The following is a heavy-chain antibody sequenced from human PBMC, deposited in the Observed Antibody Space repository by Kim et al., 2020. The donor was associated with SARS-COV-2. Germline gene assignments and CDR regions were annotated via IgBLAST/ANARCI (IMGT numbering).Heavy chain of an antibody. V-gene: IGHV3-48*03. Sequence: ADSVKRRFTTSRDNAKNSLYLQMNNLRAEDTAVYDCARDPYIYGGFYMDAWGKGTTVTVSS. J-gene: IGHJ6*03. D-gene: IGHD5-18*01. CDR3: ARDPYIYGGFYMDA.